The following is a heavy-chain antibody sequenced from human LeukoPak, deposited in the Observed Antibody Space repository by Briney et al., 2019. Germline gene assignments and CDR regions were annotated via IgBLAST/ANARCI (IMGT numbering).Heavy chain of an antibody. CDR1: SGSISSGSYY. D-gene: IGHD3-16*02. J-gene: IGHJ3*02. CDR3: ARGFRFPYAFDI. CDR2: IYTSGST. V-gene: IGHV4-61*02. Sequence: PSETLSLTCTVSSGSISSGSYYWSWIRQPAGKGLEWIGRIYTSGSTNCNPSLKSRVTISVDTSKNQFSLKLSSMTAADTAVYYCARGFRFPYAFDIWGQGTMVTVSS.